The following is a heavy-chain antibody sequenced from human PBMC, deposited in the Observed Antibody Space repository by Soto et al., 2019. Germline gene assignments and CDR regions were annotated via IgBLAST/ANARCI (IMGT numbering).Heavy chain of an antibody. D-gene: IGHD3-10*01. V-gene: IGHV5-51*01. Sequence: GESLKISCKGSGYNFSNYWIAWVRQMPGKGLEWMGIIYPGDSDTRYSPSFQGQVTISADKSISTAYLQWSSLKASDTAIYYCATVMVRGVLTSPFDPWGQATLVTVSS. CDR2: IYPGDSDT. CDR3: ATVMVRGVLTSPFDP. J-gene: IGHJ5*02. CDR1: GYNFSNYW.